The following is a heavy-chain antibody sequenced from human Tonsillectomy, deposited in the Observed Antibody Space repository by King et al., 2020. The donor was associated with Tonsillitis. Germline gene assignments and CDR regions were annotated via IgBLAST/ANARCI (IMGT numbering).Heavy chain of an antibody. CDR2: IFDGGIT. Sequence: VQLQESGPGLVKPSETLSLTCTVSGGSVSSSSYYWSWIRQPPGKGLEWIGYIFDGGITNYNPSLKSRVTISVDTSKNQLSLKVSSVTAADTAVYYCARDREYYDSSGLDYWGQGTLVTVSS. V-gene: IGHV4-61*01. D-gene: IGHD3-22*01. CDR1: GGSVSSSSYY. J-gene: IGHJ4*02. CDR3: ARDREYYDSSGLDY.